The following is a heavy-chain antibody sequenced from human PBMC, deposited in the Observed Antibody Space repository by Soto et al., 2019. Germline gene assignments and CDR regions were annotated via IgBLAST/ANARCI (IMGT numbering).Heavy chain of an antibody. CDR1: GGTFSSYA. CDR3: ASPQLWAVTIRPYYYYGMDV. D-gene: IGHD3-10*01. Sequence: QVQLVQSGAEVKKPGSSVKVSCKASGGTFSSYAISWVRQAPGQGLEWMGGIIPIFGTANYAQKFQGRVTITADESTSTAYMELSSLRSEDTAVYYCASPQLWAVTIRPYYYYGMDVWGQGTTVTVSS. J-gene: IGHJ6*02. V-gene: IGHV1-69*12. CDR2: IIPIFGTA.